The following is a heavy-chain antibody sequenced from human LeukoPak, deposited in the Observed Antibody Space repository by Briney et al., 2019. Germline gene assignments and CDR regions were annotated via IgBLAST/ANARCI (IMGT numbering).Heavy chain of an antibody. CDR2: IYYSGST. V-gene: IGHV4-31*03. Sequence: SQTLSLTCTVSGGSISSGGYYWSWIRQHPGKGLEWIGYIYYSGSTYYNPSLKSRVTISVDTSKNQFSLKLSSVTAADTAVYYCARVLSSSWYYFDYWGQGTLVTDSS. J-gene: IGHJ4*02. CDR3: ARVLSSSWYYFDY. CDR1: GGSISSGGYY. D-gene: IGHD6-13*01.